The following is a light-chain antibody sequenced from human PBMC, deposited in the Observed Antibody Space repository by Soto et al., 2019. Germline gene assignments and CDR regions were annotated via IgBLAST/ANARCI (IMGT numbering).Light chain of an antibody. J-gene: IGKJ4*01. V-gene: IGKV3-11*01. Sequence: EIVLTQSPATLSLSPGERATLSCRASQSVNSYLAWYQQRPGQAPRLLIYDASNRATGIPARFSGSGSGTDFTLTISSLEPEDFAIYYCQQRSSWPPPTFGGGTRADMK. CDR2: DAS. CDR1: QSVNSY. CDR3: QQRSSWPPPT.